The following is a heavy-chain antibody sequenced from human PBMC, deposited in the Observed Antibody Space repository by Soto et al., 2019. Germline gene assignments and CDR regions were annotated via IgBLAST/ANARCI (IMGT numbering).Heavy chain of an antibody. J-gene: IGHJ6*02. V-gene: IGHV4-30-4*01. CDR1: GGSISNGDYY. Sequence: QVQLQESGPGLVKPAETLSLTCNVFGGSISNGDYYWSWIRQPPGKGLQYIGYIYYGGNTNYNPSLKSRLTMSIDRSANHFSLTLPSVTAADTAVYSCARASGHYYYGVDVWGQGTTVIVSS. CDR3: ARASGHYYYGVDV. CDR2: IYYGGNT.